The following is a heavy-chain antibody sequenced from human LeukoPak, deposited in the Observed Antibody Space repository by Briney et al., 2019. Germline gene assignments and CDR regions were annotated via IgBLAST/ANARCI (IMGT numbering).Heavy chain of an antibody. J-gene: IGHJ4*02. Sequence: SETLSLTCTGSGFSINSVYYWRWARQHPGEWLEWIGSIYHSGSTYYKPSLKSRVTISVDTSKNQFSLKLSSVTAADTAVYYCAREGVHSSSWYSDYWGQGTLVTVSS. CDR2: IYHSGST. D-gene: IGHD6-13*01. CDR3: AREGVHSSSWYSDY. V-gene: IGHV4-38-2*02. CDR1: GFSINSVYY.